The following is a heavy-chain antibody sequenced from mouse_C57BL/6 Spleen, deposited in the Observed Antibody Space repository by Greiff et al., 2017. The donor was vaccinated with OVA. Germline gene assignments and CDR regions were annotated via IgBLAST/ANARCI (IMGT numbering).Heavy chain of an antibody. CDR2: IDPSDSYT. D-gene: IGHD2-1*01. CDR3: ARLDYGNSRAMDY. V-gene: IGHV1-59*01. J-gene: IGHJ4*01. Sequence: QVQLQQPGAELVRPGTSVKLSCKASGYTFTSYWMHWVKQRPGQGLEWIGVIDPSDSYTNYNQKFKGKATLTVDTSSSTAYMQLSSLTSEDSAVYYCARLDYGNSRAMDYWGQGTSVTVSS. CDR1: GYTFTSYW.